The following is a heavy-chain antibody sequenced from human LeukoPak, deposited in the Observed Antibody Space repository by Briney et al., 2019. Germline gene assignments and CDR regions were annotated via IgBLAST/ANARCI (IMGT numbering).Heavy chain of an antibody. CDR1: GYTLTELS. V-gene: IGHV1-24*01. Sequence: ASVKVSCKVSGYTLTELSMHWVRQAPGKGLEWRGGFDPEDGETIYAQKFQGRVTMTEDTSTDTAYMELSSLRSEDTAVYYCATDEGSPTPAFFDYWGQGTLVTVSS. CDR2: FDPEDGET. J-gene: IGHJ4*02. D-gene: IGHD1-26*01. CDR3: ATDEGSPTPAFFDY.